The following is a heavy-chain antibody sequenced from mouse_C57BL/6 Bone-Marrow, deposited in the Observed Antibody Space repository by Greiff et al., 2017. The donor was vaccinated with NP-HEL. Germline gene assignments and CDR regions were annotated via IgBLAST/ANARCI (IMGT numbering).Heavy chain of an antibody. CDR2: IYPGDGDT. J-gene: IGHJ3*01. CDR3: ALEAGTWFSY. CDR1: GYAFSSYW. V-gene: IGHV1-80*01. Sequence: VQVVESGAELVKPGASVKISCKASGYAFSSYWMNWVKQRPGKGLEWIGQIYPGDGDTNYNGKFKGKATLTADKSSSTAYMQLSSLTSEDSAVYFCALEAGTWFSYWGQGTLVTVSA.